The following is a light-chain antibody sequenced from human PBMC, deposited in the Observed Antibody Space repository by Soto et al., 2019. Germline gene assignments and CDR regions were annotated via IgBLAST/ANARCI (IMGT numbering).Light chain of an antibody. CDR3: SSYAGSNNFDV. CDR2: DVS. Sequence: ALTQPPSASGSPGQSVTISCTGTSSDVGGYNYVSWYQQHPGKAPKLMISDVSKRPSGVPDRFSGSKSGNTASLTVSGLQAEDEADYYCSSYAGSNNFDVFGTGTKVTVL. J-gene: IGLJ1*01. V-gene: IGLV2-8*01. CDR1: SSDVGGYNY.